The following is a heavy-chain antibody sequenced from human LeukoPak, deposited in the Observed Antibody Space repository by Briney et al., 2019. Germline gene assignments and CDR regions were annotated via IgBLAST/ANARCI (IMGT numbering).Heavy chain of an antibody. J-gene: IGHJ4*02. D-gene: IGHD1-26*01. Sequence: GGSLRLSCAASGFTFSSYAMSWVRQAPGKGLEWVSAISGSGGSTYYADSVKGRFTISRDNSKNTLYLRMNSLRAEDTAVYYCAKDPQFIVGERGGPDHWGQGTLVTVSS. CDR3: AKDPQFIVGERGGPDH. CDR1: GFTFSSYA. CDR2: ISGSGGST. V-gene: IGHV3-23*01.